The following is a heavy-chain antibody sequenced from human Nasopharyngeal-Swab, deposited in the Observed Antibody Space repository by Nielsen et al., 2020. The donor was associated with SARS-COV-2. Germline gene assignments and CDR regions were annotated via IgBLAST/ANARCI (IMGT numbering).Heavy chain of an antibody. D-gene: IGHD6-13*01. J-gene: IGHJ4*02. Sequence: GESLKISCAASGFTFSSYDMSWVLQAPGKGLEWVSAISGSGGSTYYADSVKGRFTISRDNSKNPLYLQMNSLRAEDTAVYYCIAAAGTGSFDYWGQGTLVTVSS. V-gene: IGHV3-23*01. CDR2: ISGSGGST. CDR3: IAAAGTGSFDY. CDR1: GFTFSSYD.